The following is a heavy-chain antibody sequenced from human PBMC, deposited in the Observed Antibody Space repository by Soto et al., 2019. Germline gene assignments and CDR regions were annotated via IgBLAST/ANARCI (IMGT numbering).Heavy chain of an antibody. CDR3: AREAIIMIDDPEYDFDY. D-gene: IGHD2-8*01. J-gene: IGHJ4*02. V-gene: IGHV3-66*01. CDR1: GFDVSNTD. CDR2: IYSGGYT. Sequence: EVQLVESWGDLVQRGGSLRLSCSASGFDVSNTDMSWVRQAPGQGLECVSVIYSGGYTNYADSVKGRFIVSRDSPKNTLYLQTDSLRAEDTAVYYCAREAIIMIDDPEYDFDYCGKGTLITGSS.